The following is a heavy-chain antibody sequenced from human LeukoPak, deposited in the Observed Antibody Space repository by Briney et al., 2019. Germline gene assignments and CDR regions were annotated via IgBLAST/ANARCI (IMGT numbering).Heavy chain of an antibody. CDR1: GGSISSSSYY. J-gene: IGHJ4*02. D-gene: IGHD3-10*01. V-gene: IGHV4-39*02. Sequence: SETLSLTCTVSGGSISSSSYYWGWIRQPPGKGLEWIGSIYYSGSTYYNPSLKSRVTISVDTSKNQFSLKLSSVTAADTAVYYCARDRYAEYGSVLDNWGQGTLVTVSS. CDR2: IYYSGST. CDR3: ARDRYAEYGSVLDN.